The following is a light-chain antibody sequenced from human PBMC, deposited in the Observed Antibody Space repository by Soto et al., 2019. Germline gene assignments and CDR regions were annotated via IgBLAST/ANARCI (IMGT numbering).Light chain of an antibody. Sequence: QSVLTQSPSASASLGASVKFTCTLSSGHSNYAITWYQQQPEKGPRYLMKLNSDGSHSKGDGIPDRFSGSSSGAERYLTISSLQSEDESDYYCQTWGTDTHVVFGGGTKVTVL. CDR3: QTWGTDTHVV. J-gene: IGLJ2*01. CDR1: SGHSNYA. CDR2: LNSDGSH. V-gene: IGLV4-69*01.